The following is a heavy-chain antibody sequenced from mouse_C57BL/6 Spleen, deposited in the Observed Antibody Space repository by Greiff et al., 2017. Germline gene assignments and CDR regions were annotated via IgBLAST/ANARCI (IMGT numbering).Heavy chain of an antibody. Sequence: VKLMESGPELVKPLASVKISCKASGYTFTDYYINWVKQRPGQGLAWIGWIFPGRGSTSSNEHFKGKATLTVDKASSTAYMLLSSLTSEDSAVYFCATGRRSYGYYFDYWGQGTTLTVSS. CDR3: ATGRRSYGYYFDY. V-gene: IGHV1-75*01. J-gene: IGHJ2*01. CDR1: GYTFTDYY. D-gene: IGHD1-1*01. CDR2: IFPGRGST.